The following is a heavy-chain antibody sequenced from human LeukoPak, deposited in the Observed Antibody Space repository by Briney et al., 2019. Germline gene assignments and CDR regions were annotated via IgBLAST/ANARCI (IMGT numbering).Heavy chain of an antibody. CDR2: IKQDGSEK. Sequence: GGSLRLSCAAPGFTFSNYWMSWVRQAPGKGLEWVANIKQDGSEKNYVDSVKGRFTISRDNAQNSLSLQMNSLRAEDTAVYYCARDRLPYYDTTGESSFDQWGQGTLVTVSS. J-gene: IGHJ4*02. V-gene: IGHV3-7*01. D-gene: IGHD3-22*01. CDR3: ARDRLPYYDTTGESSFDQ. CDR1: GFTFSNYW.